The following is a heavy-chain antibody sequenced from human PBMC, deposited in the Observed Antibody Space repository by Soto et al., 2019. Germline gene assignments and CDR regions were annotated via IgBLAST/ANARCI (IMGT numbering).Heavy chain of an antibody. J-gene: IGHJ3*02. Sequence: GGSLRLSCAASGFTVSSNYMSWVRQAPGKGLEWVSSISSSSSYIYYADSVKGRFTISRDNAKNSLYLQMNSLRAEDTAVYYCARDRKENIAAAGADAFDIWGQGTMVTVSS. CDR3: ARDRKENIAAAGADAFDI. CDR2: ISSSSSYI. V-gene: IGHV3-21*01. D-gene: IGHD6-13*01. CDR1: GFTVSSNY.